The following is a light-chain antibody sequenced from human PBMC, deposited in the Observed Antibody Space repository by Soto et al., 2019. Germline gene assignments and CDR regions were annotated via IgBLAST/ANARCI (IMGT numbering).Light chain of an antibody. CDR2: AAS. V-gene: IGKV1D-12*01. J-gene: IGKJ1*01. CDR1: QAISTW. Sequence: DIKMTQSPSSVSASVGDRVTITCRASQAISTWLARYQQKPWKATKLLIYAASNLQTGVPLRFGAGGSGTDFTLTISSLQPEDFATYYCQQDNSFPRTFGQGTKV. CDR3: QQDNSFPRT.